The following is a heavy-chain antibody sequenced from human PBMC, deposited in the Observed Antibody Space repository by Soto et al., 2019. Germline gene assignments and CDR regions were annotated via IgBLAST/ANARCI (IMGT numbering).Heavy chain of an antibody. CDR1: GGSINSGGYY. J-gene: IGHJ6*02. V-gene: IGHV4-31*03. CDR3: ARFPSRAHYFAMDV. CDR2: IYYSGDT. Sequence: QVQLQESGPGLLKPSQTLSLTCTVSGGSINSGGYYWTWIRQHPGRGLESIGYIYYSGDTYYNPYLKSRLSISLDTSKNQFSLKLTSVTAADTAIYYCARFPSRAHYFAMDVWGHGTAVTVSS. D-gene: IGHD2-2*01.